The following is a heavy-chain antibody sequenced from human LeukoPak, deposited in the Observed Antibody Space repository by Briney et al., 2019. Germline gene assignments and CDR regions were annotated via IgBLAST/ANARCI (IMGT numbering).Heavy chain of an antibody. Sequence: SETLSLTCSVSGGSISSGDYYWSWIRQPPGKGLEWIGEINHSGSTNYNPSLKSRVTISVDTSKNQFSLKLSSVTAADTAVYYCARHWAYYCSSTSCEDYWGQGTLVTVSS. J-gene: IGHJ4*02. D-gene: IGHD2-2*01. CDR1: GGSISSGDYY. CDR2: INHSGST. CDR3: ARHWAYYCSSTSCEDY. V-gene: IGHV4-39*01.